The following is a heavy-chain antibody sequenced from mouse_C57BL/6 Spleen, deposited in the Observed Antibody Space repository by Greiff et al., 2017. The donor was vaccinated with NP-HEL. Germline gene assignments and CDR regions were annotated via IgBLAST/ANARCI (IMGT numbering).Heavy chain of an antibody. CDR3: ARNWEGYFDY. CDR2: INPYNGGT. Sequence: VQLQQSGPVLVKPGASVKMSCKASGYTFTDYYMNWVKQSHGKSLEWIGVINPYNGGTSYNQKFKGKATFTVDKSSSTAYMELNSLTSEDSAVYYCARNWEGYFDYWGQGTTLTVSS. J-gene: IGHJ2*01. CDR1: GYTFTDYY. D-gene: IGHD4-1*01. V-gene: IGHV1-19*01.